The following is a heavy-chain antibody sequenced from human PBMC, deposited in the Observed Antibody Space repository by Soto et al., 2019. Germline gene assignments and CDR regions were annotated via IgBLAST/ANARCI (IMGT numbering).Heavy chain of an antibody. CDR1: GASISGFY. J-gene: IGHJ5*02. D-gene: IGHD1-1*01. V-gene: IGHV4-4*07. CDR3: VRDGTKTLRDWFDP. Sequence: SETLSLTCTVSGASISGFYWSWIRKSAGKGLEXIGXXYXXGXTXXXPXXXSRVMMSVDTSKKQFSLKLTSVTAADTAVYYCVRDGTKTLRDWFDPWGQGISVTASS. CDR2: XYXXGXT.